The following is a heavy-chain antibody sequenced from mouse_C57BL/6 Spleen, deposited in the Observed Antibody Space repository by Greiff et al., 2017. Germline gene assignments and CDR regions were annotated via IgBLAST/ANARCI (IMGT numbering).Heavy chain of an antibody. CDR3: ARRGGARGYFDV. CDR2: LDPSDSYT. V-gene: IGHV1-69*01. J-gene: IGHJ1*03. CDR1: GYTFTSYW. D-gene: IGHD3-3*01. Sequence: VQLQQSGAELVMPGASVKLSCKASGYTFTSYWMHWVKQRPGQGLEWIGELDPSDSYTNYNQKFKGKSTLTVDKSSSTAYMQLSSLTSEDSAVXYCARRGGARGYFDVWGTGTTVTVSS.